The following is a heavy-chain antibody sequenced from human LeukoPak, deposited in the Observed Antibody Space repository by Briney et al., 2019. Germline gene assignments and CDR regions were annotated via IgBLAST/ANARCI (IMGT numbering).Heavy chain of an antibody. Sequence: PSETLSLTCAVSGGSISSGGYSWSWIRQPPGKGLEWIGYIYYSGSTYYNPSLKSRVTISVDTSKNQFSLKLSSVTAADTAVYYCARIYYYYYYMDVWGKGTTVTVSS. V-gene: IGHV4-30-4*07. CDR3: ARIYYYYYYMDV. CDR1: GGSISSGGYS. CDR2: IYYSGST. J-gene: IGHJ6*03.